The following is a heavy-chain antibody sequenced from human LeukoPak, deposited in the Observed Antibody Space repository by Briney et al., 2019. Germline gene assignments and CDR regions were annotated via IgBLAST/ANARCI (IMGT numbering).Heavy chain of an antibody. D-gene: IGHD4-23*01. J-gene: IGHJ4*02. CDR1: GFDFRNYY. CDR3: TRDEGATVATYRFDF. Sequence: GGSVRFSCEASGFDFRNYYMSWVRQAPGKGLEWLANIKYDGTYTNYKDSVKGRLTHSRDNAKNSVYLQMNSLRAEDTAVYYCTRDEGATVATYRFDFWGRGTLVTVSS. CDR2: IKYDGTYT. V-gene: IGHV3-7*01.